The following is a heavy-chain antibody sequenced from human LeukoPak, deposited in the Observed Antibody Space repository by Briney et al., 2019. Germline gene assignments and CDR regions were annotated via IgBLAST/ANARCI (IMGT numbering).Heavy chain of an antibody. CDR2: ISSSSSYI. CDR3: AKNPPHYYDSSGPFHFDY. J-gene: IGHJ4*02. D-gene: IGHD3-22*01. CDR1: GFTFSSYS. Sequence: GGSLRLSCAASGFTFSSYSMNWVRQAPGKGLEWVSSISSSSSYIYYADSVKGRFTISRDNSKNTLYLQMNSLRAEDTAVYYCAKNPPHYYDSSGPFHFDYWGQGTLVTVSS. V-gene: IGHV3-21*04.